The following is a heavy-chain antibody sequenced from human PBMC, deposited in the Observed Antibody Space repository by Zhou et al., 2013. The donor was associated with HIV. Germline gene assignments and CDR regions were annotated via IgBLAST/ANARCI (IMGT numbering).Heavy chain of an antibody. V-gene: IGHV1-46*01. Sequence: QVQLVQSGAAVKKPGASVKVSCKASGDTFSNYYIHWVRQAPGQGLIWMGIINPSAGSTRYAQKFQGRVTMTSDTSTTTVYMELSSLRSEDTAVYYCARQLNYYDSSALDNSFDYWGQGTLVTVSS. D-gene: IGHD3-22*01. J-gene: IGHJ4*02. CDR3: ARQLNYYDSSALDNSFDY. CDR2: INPSAGST. CDR1: GDTFSNYY.